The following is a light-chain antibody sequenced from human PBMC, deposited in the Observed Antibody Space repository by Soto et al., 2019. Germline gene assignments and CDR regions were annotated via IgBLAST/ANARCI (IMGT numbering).Light chain of an antibody. CDR1: QSISTSS. Sequence: VFTHSPVTSYLYPEKRATLNCRASQSISTSSLAWYRQKPGQAPRLLIYQTSIRAAGIPARFSASGSGTDFTLTIIDLQPEDFAVYYCQQYGILPWTFCQGSK. V-gene: IGKV3-20*01. CDR2: QTS. J-gene: IGKJ1*01. CDR3: QQYGILPWT.